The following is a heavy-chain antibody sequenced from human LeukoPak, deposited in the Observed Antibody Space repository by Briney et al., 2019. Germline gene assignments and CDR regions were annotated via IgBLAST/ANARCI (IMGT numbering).Heavy chain of an antibody. Sequence: KTSETLSLTCTVSGGSISSGGYYWSWIRQPPGKGLEWIGYIYHSGSTYYNPSLKSRVTISVDRSKNQFSLKLSSVTAADTAVYYCARGRKVYSYDYFDYWGQGTLVTVSS. V-gene: IGHV4-30-2*01. CDR1: GGSISSGGYY. CDR2: IYHSGST. CDR3: ARGRKVYSYDYFDY. D-gene: IGHD5-18*01. J-gene: IGHJ4*02.